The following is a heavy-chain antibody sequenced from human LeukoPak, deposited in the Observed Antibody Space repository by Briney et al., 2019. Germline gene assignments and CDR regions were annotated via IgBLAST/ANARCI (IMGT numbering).Heavy chain of an antibody. V-gene: IGHV3-23*01. CDR1: GFTFSSYG. J-gene: IGHJ6*02. CDR3: AKVGAGSSYYYYAMDV. Sequence: GGSLRLSCAASGFTFSSYGMHWVRQAPGKGLEWVSSISGSGGVTYYAYSVKGRFTISRDNSKNTLFLEMNSLRAEDTAVYYCAKVGAGSSYYYYAMDVWGQGTTVTVSS. CDR2: ISGSGGVT.